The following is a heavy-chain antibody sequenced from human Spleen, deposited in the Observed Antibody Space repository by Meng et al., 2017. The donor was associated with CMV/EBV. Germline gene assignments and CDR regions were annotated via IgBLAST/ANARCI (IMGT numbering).Heavy chain of an antibody. J-gene: IGHJ4*02. D-gene: IGHD2-15*01. V-gene: IGHV1-2*04. CDR2: INPNSGGT. CDR1: GYTFTGYY. Sequence: QVQLVQSGTEVKKPGASVRVSCKASGYTFTGYYMHWVRQAPGQGLEWMGWINPNSGGTNYAQKFQGWVTMTRDTSISTAYMELNRLRSDDTAMYYCAREVNAAQLDYWGQGTLVTVSS. CDR3: AREVNAAQLDY.